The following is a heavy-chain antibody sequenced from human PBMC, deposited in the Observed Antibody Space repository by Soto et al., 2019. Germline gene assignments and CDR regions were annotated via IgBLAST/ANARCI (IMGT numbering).Heavy chain of an antibody. V-gene: IGHV1-69*01. CDR2: IIPIFGTP. CDR3: ATNEGRDGYSFDY. Sequence: QVHLVQSGAEVKKPGSSVKVSCKASGVTFSRQDMRWVRQAPGQGLEWMGGIIPIFGTPQYAEKFQDRVTITADESTSTACMELSSLTSEDTAVYYCATNEGRDGYSFDYWGQGTLVTVSS. CDR1: GVTFSRQD. D-gene: IGHD5-12*01. J-gene: IGHJ4*02.